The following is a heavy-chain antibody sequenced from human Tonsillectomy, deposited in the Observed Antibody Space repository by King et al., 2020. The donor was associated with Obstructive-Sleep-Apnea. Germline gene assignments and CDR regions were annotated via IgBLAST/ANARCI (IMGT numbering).Heavy chain of an antibody. V-gene: IGHV1-69*01. D-gene: IGHD5-24*01. Sequence: VQLVQSGAEVKKPGSSVKVSCKASGGTFSSDAISWVRQSPGQWLELMGGIIPIFGTANYAQKCQGVVTITADESTSTAYMELSSLRSEYTAVYYCARDRKRWLQFPFRGGFDYWGQGTLVTVSS. J-gene: IGHJ4*02. CDR3: ARDRKRWLQFPFRGGFDY. CDR1: GGTFSSDA. CDR2: IIPIFGTA.